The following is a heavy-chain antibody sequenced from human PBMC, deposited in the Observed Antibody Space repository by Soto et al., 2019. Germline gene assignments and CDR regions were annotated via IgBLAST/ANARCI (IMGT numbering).Heavy chain of an antibody. CDR1: GFTFSSYS. V-gene: IGHV3-9*01. CDR3: AKDIENYLFGMDV. CDR2: ISWNSGSV. J-gene: IGHJ6*02. Sequence: GGSLRLSCAASGFTFSSYSMNWVRQAPGKGLEWVSGISWNSGSVDYGDSVKGRFTISRDNGKNSLYLQMNNLRVEDTALYYCAKDIENYLFGMDVWGQGTTVTVSS.